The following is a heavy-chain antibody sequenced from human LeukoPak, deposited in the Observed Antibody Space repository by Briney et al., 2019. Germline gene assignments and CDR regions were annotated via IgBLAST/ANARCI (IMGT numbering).Heavy chain of an antibody. Sequence: SGTLSLTCAVSGGSISSGGYSWSWIRQPPGKGLEWIGYIYHSGSTYYNPSLKSRVTISVDRSKNQFSLKLSSVTAADTAVYYCARTDAYCSSTSCYMGWFDPWGQGTLVTVSS. J-gene: IGHJ5*02. CDR2: IYHSGST. CDR3: ARTDAYCSSTSCYMGWFDP. CDR1: GGSISSGGYS. D-gene: IGHD2-2*02. V-gene: IGHV4-30-2*01.